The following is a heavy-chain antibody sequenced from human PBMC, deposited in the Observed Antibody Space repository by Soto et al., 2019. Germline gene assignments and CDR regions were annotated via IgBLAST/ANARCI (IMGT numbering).Heavy chain of an antibody. D-gene: IGHD2-2*01. CDR3: ARGHLAVVPVASWYFYMDV. J-gene: IGHJ6*03. V-gene: IGHV1-3*01. Sequence: ASVKVSCQASGYDFTNYAVHWVRQAPGQRLEWMGWINAGNGNTRYSQKFQGRVTITRDTSARTAYMELSSLRSEDTAVYYCARGHLAVVPVASWYFYMDVWGKGTTVTVSS. CDR1: GYDFTNYA. CDR2: INAGNGNT.